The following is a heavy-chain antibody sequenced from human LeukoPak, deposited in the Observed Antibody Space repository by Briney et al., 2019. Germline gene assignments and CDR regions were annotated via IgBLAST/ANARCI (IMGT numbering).Heavy chain of an antibody. Sequence: GASVKVSCKASGGTFSSYAISWVRQAPGQGREWMGGIIPIFGTANYAQKFQGRVTITTDESTSTAYMGLSSLRSEDTAVYYCARGREGRVVPAAIGAVDAFDIWGQGTMVTVSS. J-gene: IGHJ3*02. CDR2: IIPIFGTA. D-gene: IGHD2-2*01. V-gene: IGHV1-69*05. CDR1: GGTFSSYA. CDR3: ARGREGRVVPAAIGAVDAFDI.